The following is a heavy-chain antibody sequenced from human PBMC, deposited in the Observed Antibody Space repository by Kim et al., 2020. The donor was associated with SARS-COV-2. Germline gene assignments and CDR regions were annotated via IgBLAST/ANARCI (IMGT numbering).Heavy chain of an antibody. Sequence: SLKSRVTVSVDTSKNHFSLKLSSVTAADTAVYYCARGRITIFGVVTEFDYWGQGTLVTVSS. D-gene: IGHD3-3*01. J-gene: IGHJ4*02. V-gene: IGHV4-31*02. CDR3: ARGRITIFGVVTEFDY.